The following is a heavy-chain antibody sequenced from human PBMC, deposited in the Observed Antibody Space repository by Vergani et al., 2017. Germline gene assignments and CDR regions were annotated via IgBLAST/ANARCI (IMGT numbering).Heavy chain of an antibody. Sequence: QVQLVESGGGLVQPGGSLRLSCAASGFTFSANYMSWIRQAPGKGLEWVSHISGSGDIVYYADSVRGRFTISRDNSKNTLYLQMNSLRAEDTAVYYCAKDHSRWSSGWSNGDYWGQGTLVTVSS. D-gene: IGHD6-19*01. CDR3: AKDHSRWSSGWSNGDY. CDR1: GFTFSANY. V-gene: IGHV3-11*04. J-gene: IGHJ4*02. CDR2: ISGSGDIV.